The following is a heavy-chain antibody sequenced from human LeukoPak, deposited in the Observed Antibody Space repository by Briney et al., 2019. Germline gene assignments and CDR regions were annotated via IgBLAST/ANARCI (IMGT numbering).Heavy chain of an antibody. J-gene: IGHJ5*02. CDR1: GYTFTSYG. V-gene: IGHV1-18*01. D-gene: IGHD2-15*01. Sequence: ASVKVSCKASGYTFTSYGISWVRQAPGQGLEWMGWISAYNGNTNYAQKLQGRVTMTTDTSTSTAYMELRSLRSEDTAVYYCARIYCSGGSCHNWFDPWGQGTLVTVSS. CDR2: ISAYNGNT. CDR3: ARIYCSGGSCHNWFDP.